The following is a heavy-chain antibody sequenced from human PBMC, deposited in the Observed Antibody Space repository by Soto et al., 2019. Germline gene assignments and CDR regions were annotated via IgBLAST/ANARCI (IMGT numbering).Heavy chain of an antibody. D-gene: IGHD2-8*01. CDR1: GGSISNFY. J-gene: IGHJ4*02. CDR2: ISYSGNT. Sequence: PSETLSLTCTVSGGSISNFYWSWIRQPPGKGLEWIGYISYSGNTNYNPSLKGRVSISVDTSKNQLSLNLTSVTAADTAVYYCARAPMGLSRSYFDSWGQGTPVTVSS. CDR3: ARAPMGLSRSYFDS. V-gene: IGHV4-59*01.